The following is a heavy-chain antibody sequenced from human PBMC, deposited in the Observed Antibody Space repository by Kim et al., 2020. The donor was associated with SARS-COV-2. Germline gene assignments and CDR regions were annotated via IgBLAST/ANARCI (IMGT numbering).Heavy chain of an antibody. D-gene: IGHD3-22*01. CDR3: AASYYYDSSGYSDFDC. V-gene: IGHV1-58*01. CDR2: IVVGSGNT. J-gene: IGHJ4*02. Sequence: SVKVSCKASGFTFTSSAVQWVRQARGQRLEWIGWIVVGSGNTNYAQKFQERVTITRDMSTSTAYMELSSLRSEDTAVYYCAASYYYDSSGYSDFDCWGQGTLVTVSS. CDR1: GFTFTSSA.